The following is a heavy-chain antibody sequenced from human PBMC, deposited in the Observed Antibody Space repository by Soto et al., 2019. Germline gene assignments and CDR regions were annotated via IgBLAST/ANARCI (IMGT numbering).Heavy chain of an antibody. J-gene: IGHJ3*02. CDR2: IKSKTDGGTT. D-gene: IGHD5-18*01. Sequence: GGSLRLSCAASGFTFSNAWMNWVRQAPGKGLEWVGRIKSKTDGGTTDYAAPVKGRFTISRDDSKNTLYLQMNSLKTEDTAVYYCTRVGYSYGGNAFDIWGQGTMVTVSS. CDR3: TRVGYSYGGNAFDI. CDR1: GFTFSNAW. V-gene: IGHV3-15*07.